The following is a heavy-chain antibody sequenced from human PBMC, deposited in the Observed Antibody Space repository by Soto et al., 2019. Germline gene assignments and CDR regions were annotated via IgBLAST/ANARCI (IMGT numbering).Heavy chain of an antibody. J-gene: IGHJ6*03. CDR2: INSDGSST. CDR3: ASHSGDILNYYYMDV. CDR1: GFTFSSYW. Sequence: GGSLRLSCAASGFTFSSYWMHWVRQAPGKGLVWVSRINSDGSSTSYADSVKGRFTISRDNAKNTLYLQMNSLRAEDTAVYYCASHSGDILNYYYMDVWGKGTTVTVSS. D-gene: IGHD3-9*01. V-gene: IGHV3-74*01.